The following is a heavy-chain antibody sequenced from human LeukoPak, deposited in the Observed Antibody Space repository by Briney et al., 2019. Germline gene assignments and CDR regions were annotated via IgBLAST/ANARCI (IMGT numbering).Heavy chain of an antibody. D-gene: IGHD1-26*01. CDR2: IKQDGSEK. J-gene: IGHJ4*02. CDR1: GFTFSNYW. Sequence: GGSLRLSCVVSGFTFSNYWMSWVGQAPAKGLDWVANIKQDGSEKYYVDSVKGRFTMSRDNAKNSLYLQMNSLRAEDTAVYYCARVQWELRGVGSYFEYWGQGALVTVCS. V-gene: IGHV3-7*01. CDR3: ARVQWELRGVGSYFEY.